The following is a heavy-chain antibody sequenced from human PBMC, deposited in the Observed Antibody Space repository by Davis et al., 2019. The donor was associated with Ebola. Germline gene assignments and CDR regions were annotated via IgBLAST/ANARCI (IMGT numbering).Heavy chain of an antibody. CDR1: GFIFSNSW. CDR3: ARDLFALTGL. CDR2: INRDGSTT. J-gene: IGHJ4*02. V-gene: IGHV3-74*01. D-gene: IGHD3-9*01. Sequence: HTGGSLRLSCAASGFIFSNSWMSWVRQGLGEGLVWVSDINRDGSTTKYADSVKGRFTISRDNAKNSLYLQMNSLRAEDTAVYYCARDLFALTGLWGQGTLVTVSS.